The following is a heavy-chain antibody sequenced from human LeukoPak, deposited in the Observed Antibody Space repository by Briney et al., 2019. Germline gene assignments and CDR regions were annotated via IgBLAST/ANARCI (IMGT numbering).Heavy chain of an antibody. V-gene: IGHV4-34*01. Sequence: SETLSLTCAVYGGSFSAYYWSWIRQPPGKGLEWIGEINHSGSTNYNPSLKSRVTISVDTSKNQFSLKVSSVTAADTAVYHCARVGWYDHYFDYWGQGTLVTVSS. CDR2: INHSGST. CDR1: GGSFSAYY. J-gene: IGHJ4*02. D-gene: IGHD6-19*01. CDR3: ARVGWYDHYFDY.